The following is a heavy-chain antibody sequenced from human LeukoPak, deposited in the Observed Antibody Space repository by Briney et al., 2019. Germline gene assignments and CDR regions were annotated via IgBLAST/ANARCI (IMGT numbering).Heavy chain of an antibody. D-gene: IGHD6-13*01. Sequence: ASVKVSCKASGYTFTSYGISWVRQAPGQGLEWMGWISAYNGNTNYAQKFQGRVTMTTDTSTSTAYMELRSLRSDDTAVYYCARGDSSSWYFLFFDYWGQGTLVIVSS. CDR2: ISAYNGNT. CDR1: GYTFTSYG. CDR3: ARGDSSSWYFLFFDY. V-gene: IGHV1-18*01. J-gene: IGHJ4*02.